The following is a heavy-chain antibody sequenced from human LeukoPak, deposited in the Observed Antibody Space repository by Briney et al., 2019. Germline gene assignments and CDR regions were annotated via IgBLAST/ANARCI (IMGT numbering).Heavy chain of an antibody. V-gene: IGHV3-48*01. CDR2: ISSTSSTI. J-gene: IGHJ4*02. D-gene: IGHD4-11*01. CDR3: ARAHPGDYSDFQFDY. Sequence: GGSLRLSCAASGFTFSSFSMNWVRQAPGKGLEWVSYISSTSSTIYYADSVKGRFTISRDNAKNSLYLQMNSLRAEDTAVSYCARAHPGDYSDFQFDYWGQGTLVTVSS. CDR1: GFTFSSFS.